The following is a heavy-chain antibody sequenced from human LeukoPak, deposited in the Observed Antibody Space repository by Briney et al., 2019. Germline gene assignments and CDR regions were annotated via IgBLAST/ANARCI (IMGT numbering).Heavy chain of an antibody. Sequence: SGTLSLTCAVSGGSISSSNWWSWVRQPPGKGLEWIGEIYHSGSTNYNPSLKSRVTISVDTSKNQFSLKLSSVTAADTAVYYCARHGPVLEWELLYFDYWGQGTLVTVSS. CDR1: GGSISSSNW. D-gene: IGHD1-26*01. CDR2: IYHSGST. CDR3: ARHGPVLEWELLYFDY. V-gene: IGHV4-4*02. J-gene: IGHJ4*02.